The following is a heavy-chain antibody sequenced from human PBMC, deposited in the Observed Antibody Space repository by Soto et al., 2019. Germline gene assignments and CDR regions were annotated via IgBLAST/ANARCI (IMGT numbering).Heavy chain of an antibody. CDR3: SSSVYCSTTRCYYYYGLDV. CDR2: IIPIFGTE. J-gene: IGHJ6*02. V-gene: IGHV1-69*01. Sequence: QVQLVQSGAEVKKPGSSVKVSCKVSGGTFSSHSINWVRQAPGQGPEWMGGIIPIFGTESYAQKFQGRVTTTADESTSTAYMELSSLTSEDTALYYCSSSVYCSTTRCYYYYGLDVWGQGTTVIVSS. CDR1: GGTFSSHS. D-gene: IGHD2-2*01.